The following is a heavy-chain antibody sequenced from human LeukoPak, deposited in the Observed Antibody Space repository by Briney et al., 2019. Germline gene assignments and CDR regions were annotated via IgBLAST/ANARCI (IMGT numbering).Heavy chain of an antibody. CDR3: ARQMNTVTADY. CDR2: IFYSGST. V-gene: IGHV4-59*08. D-gene: IGHD4-17*01. J-gene: IGHJ4*02. Sequence: SETLSLTCTVSGGSISSYYWSWIRQPPGKGLEWIGYIFYSGSTNYYPSLKSRVTISVDTSKNQVSLKLSSVTAADTAVYYCARQMNTVTADYWGQGTLVTVSS. CDR1: GGSISSYY.